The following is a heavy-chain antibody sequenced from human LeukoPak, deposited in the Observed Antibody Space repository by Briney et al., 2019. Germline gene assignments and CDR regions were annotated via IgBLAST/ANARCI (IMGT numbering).Heavy chain of an antibody. CDR1: GFNFNNAW. D-gene: IGHD2-21*02. Sequence: PGGSLRLSCAASGFNFNNAWMNWVRQAPGKGLEWVGRIRSNAYGGATESAAPVTGRFTISRDNAQNSMYLQMNSLRVEDTAVYYCATWGDTTAEYFQRWGQGTLVTVSS. J-gene: IGHJ1*01. CDR3: ATWGDTTAEYFQR. V-gene: IGHV3-15*07. CDR2: IRSNAYGGAT.